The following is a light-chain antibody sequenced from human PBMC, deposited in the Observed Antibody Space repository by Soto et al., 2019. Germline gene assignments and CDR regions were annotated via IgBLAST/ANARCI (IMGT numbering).Light chain of an antibody. CDR2: GAS. CDR3: QQSSSTVLT. Sequence: DIQMTQSPASLSASVGDRVTITCRASQSVNSYLNWYQQKAGKAPSLLIYGASSLQSGVPSRFSGSGSGTDLTLTISSVQPEDSAVYYCQQSSSTVLTFGGGTKVEIK. V-gene: IGKV1-39*01. CDR1: QSVNSY. J-gene: IGKJ4*01.